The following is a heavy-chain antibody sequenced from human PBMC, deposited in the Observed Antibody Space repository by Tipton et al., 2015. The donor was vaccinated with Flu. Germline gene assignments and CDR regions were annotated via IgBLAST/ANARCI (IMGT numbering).Heavy chain of an antibody. CDR2: ISSGGSTI. Sequence: QLVQSGGGVVQPGRSLRLSCAASGFLFSSYEMNWVRQAPGKGLEWLSYISSGGSTISYADSVRGRFTISRDNAKNSLYLQLNSLRAEDTAVYYCATLTGDDYWGQGDLVTVSS. V-gene: IGHV3-48*03. CDR1: GFLFSSYE. CDR3: ATLTGDDY. D-gene: IGHD7-27*01. J-gene: IGHJ4*02.